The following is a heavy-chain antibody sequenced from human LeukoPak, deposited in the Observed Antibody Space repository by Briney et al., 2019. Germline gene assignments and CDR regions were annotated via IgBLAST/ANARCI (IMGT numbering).Heavy chain of an antibody. CDR3: AREGSAWLHYYYFYMDV. CDR2: ISPNNGHT. CDR1: GYTFTSYA. V-gene: IGHV1-18*01. Sequence: GASVKVSCKASGYTFTSYAISWVGQAPGQGLEWMGWISPNNGHTNYAQNLRGRVSMTTETSTSTAYMELRSLRSDDTAVYYCAREGSAWLHYYYFYMDVWGKGTTVTISS. J-gene: IGHJ6*03. D-gene: IGHD6-19*01.